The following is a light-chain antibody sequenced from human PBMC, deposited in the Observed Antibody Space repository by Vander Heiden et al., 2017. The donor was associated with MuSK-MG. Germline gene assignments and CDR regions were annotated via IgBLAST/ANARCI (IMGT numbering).Light chain of an antibody. Sequence: DIQMTQSPSSLSASVGDRVTITCQASQDISNYFNWYQQKPGKAPKLLIYDASKLATGVPSKFSRSGSGTDFTFTSSILQTEHIATYCFQHSDNHPFGGGTKVEIK. CDR1: QDISNY. V-gene: IGKV1-33*01. CDR3: QHSDNHP. J-gene: IGKJ4*01. CDR2: DAS.